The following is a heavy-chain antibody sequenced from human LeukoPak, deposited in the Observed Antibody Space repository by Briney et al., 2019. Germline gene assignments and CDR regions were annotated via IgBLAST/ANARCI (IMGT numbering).Heavy chain of an antibody. V-gene: IGHV1-2*02. D-gene: IGHD3-10*01. CDR3: ARNFGELYQGENWSDP. CDR1: GYTFTGYY. CDR2: INPNSGGT. Sequence: GASVKVSCKASGYTFTGYYMHWVRQAPGQGLEWMGWINPNSGGTNYAQKFQGRVTMTRDTSISTAYMELSRLRSDGTAVYYCARNFGELYQGENWSDPWGQGTLVTVSS. J-gene: IGHJ5*02.